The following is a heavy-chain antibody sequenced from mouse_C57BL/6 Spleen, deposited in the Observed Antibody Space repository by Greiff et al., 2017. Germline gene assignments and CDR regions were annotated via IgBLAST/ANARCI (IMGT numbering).Heavy chain of an antibody. D-gene: IGHD2-5*01. J-gene: IGHJ4*01. CDR1: GYTFTSYW. CDR2: IDPSDSET. CDR3: ARSGSNYNYYAMDY. V-gene: IGHV1-52*01. Sequence: VQLQQPGAELVRPGSSVKLSCKASGYTFTSYWMHWVKQRPIQGLEWIGNIDPSDSETHYNQKFKDKATLTVDKSSSTAYMQLSSLTSEDSAVXYCARSGSNYNYYAMDYWGQGTSVTVSS.